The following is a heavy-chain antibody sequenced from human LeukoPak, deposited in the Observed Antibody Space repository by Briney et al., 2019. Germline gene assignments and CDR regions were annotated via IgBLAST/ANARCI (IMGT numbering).Heavy chain of an antibody. Sequence: GGSLRLSCAASGFTFSHHGMNWVRQAPGKGLEWVSGVGPSGARTDYADSVKGRFTVSRDKSKSTVFLEMNSLRVEDTAVYYCAKDQYGSSWYADYWGQGTLVTVSS. V-gene: IGHV3-23*01. CDR1: GFTFSHHG. D-gene: IGHD6-13*01. J-gene: IGHJ4*02. CDR3: AKDQYGSSWYADY. CDR2: VGPSGART.